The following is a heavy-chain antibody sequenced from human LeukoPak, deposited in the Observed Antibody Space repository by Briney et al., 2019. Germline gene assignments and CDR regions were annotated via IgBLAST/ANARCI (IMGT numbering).Heavy chain of an antibody. V-gene: IGHV3-7*01. CDR2: IKKDGSEK. CDR1: GFTFSTYW. J-gene: IGHJ4*02. Sequence: GGSLRLSCAASGFTFSTYWMSWARQAPGKGLEWVANIKKDGSEKYYVDSVKGRFTISRDNAKNSLYLQMNGLRAEDTAVYYCARAQGYFDYWGQGTLVTVSS. CDR3: ARAQGYFDY.